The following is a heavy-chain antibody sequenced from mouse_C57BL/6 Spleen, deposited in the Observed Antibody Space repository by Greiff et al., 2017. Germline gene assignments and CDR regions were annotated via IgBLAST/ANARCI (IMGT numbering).Heavy chain of an antibody. D-gene: IGHD1-1*01. J-gene: IGHJ3*01. CDR1: GYSFTSYY. CDR2: IYPGSGNT. CDR3: ATPFITTVVAPFAY. Sequence: VQLQQSGPELVKPGASVKISCKASGYSFTSYYIHWVKQRPGQGLEWIGWIYPGSGNTKYNEKFKGKATLTADTSSSTAYMQLSSLTSEDSAVYYCATPFITTVVAPFAYWGQGTLVTGSA. V-gene: IGHV1-66*01.